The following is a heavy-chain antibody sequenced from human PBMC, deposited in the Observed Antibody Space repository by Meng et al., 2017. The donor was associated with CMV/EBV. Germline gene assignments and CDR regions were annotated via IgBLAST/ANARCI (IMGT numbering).Heavy chain of an antibody. Sequence: GESLKISCAASGFTVSSNYMSWVRQAPGKGLEWVSVIYSGGSTYYADSVKGRFTISRDNSKNTLYLQMNSLRVEDTALYYCTKDQGISGYSMDVWGQGTTVTVSS. CDR1: GFTVSSNY. J-gene: IGHJ6*02. CDR3: TKDQGISGYSMDV. CDR2: IYSGGST. V-gene: IGHV3-66*01. D-gene: IGHD3-3*01.